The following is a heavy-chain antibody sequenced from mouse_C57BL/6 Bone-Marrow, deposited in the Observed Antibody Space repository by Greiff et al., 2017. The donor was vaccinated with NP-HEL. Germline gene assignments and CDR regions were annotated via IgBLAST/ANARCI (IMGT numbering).Heavy chain of an antibody. CDR2: IHPNSGST. CDR1: GYTFTSYW. D-gene: IGHD1-1*01. V-gene: IGHV1-64*01. Sequence: QVQLQQPGAELVKPVASVKLSCKASGYTFTSYWMHWVKQRPGQGLEWIGMIHPNSGSTNYNEKFKSKATLTVDKSSSTAYMQLSSLTSEDSAVYYCAKLITTVVATRYFDVWGTGTTVTVSS. J-gene: IGHJ1*03. CDR3: AKLITTVVATRYFDV.